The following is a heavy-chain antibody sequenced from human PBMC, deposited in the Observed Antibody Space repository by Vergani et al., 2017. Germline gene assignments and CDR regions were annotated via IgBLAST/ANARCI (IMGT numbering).Heavy chain of an antibody. CDR3: ARHVGYGYSQYSGDWFDP. CDR1: GVYISSGDY. CDR2: IHRGGST. V-gene: IGHV4-38-2*01. D-gene: IGHD4-17*01. J-gene: IGHJ5*02. Sequence: QVQLQESGPGLVQPSETLSLTCAVSGVYISSGDYWGWIRQHPGKRLEWIGTIHRGGSTYYNPSLKSRVIISVDTSKNQFSLNWTSVTAADTALYYFARHVGYGYSQYSGDWFDPWVQGTLVTVSS.